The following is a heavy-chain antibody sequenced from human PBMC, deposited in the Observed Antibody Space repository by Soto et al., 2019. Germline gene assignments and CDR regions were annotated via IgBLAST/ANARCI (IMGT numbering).Heavy chain of an antibody. CDR1: GLTFNTYW. D-gene: IGHD2-21*01. CDR2: INPDGSVK. J-gene: IGHJ4*02. CDR3: ASARDYFFDY. V-gene: IGHV3-7*01. Sequence: EVQLVESGGGLVQPGESLRLSCAASGLTFNTYWMTWVRQPPGKGLEWVANINPDGSVKYSVDSLKGRFTISRDNAKNSLYRQMNSLRAEDTAVYYCASARDYFFDYWGQGTLVTVSS.